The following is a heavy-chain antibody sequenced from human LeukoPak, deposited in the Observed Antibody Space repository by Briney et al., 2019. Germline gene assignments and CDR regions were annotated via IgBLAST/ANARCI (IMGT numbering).Heavy chain of an antibody. V-gene: IGHV3-48*04. Sequence: GSLRLSCAASGFTFSSYSMNWVRQAPGRGLEWVSYISGSSRPTYYADSVKGRFTISRDNSKNTLYLQMNSLRAEDTALYFCAKKAQYNGNYPLDYWGQGTLVTVSS. CDR2: ISGSSRPT. CDR3: AKKAQYNGNYPLDY. J-gene: IGHJ4*02. CDR1: GFTFSSYS. D-gene: IGHD1-26*01.